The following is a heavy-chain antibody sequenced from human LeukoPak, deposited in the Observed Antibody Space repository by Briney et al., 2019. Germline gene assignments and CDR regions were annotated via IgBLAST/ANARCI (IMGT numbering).Heavy chain of an antibody. CDR2: IYYSGTT. V-gene: IGHV4-4*02. CDR1: GGSISSSNW. D-gene: IGHD5-24*01. J-gene: IGHJ4*02. CDR3: SRRGDGYGHFNF. Sequence: PSETLSLTCAVSGGSISSSNWWSWVRQPPGKGLEWIGAIYYSGTTTYNPSLESRVTISVDKSKNQFSLNLSSVTAADTAVYYCSRRGDGYGHFNFWGQGTLVTVSS.